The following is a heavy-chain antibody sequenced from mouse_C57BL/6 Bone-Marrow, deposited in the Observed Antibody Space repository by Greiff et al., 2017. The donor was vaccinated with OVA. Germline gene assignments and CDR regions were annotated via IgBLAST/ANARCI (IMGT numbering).Heavy chain of an antibody. V-gene: IGHV1-81*01. Sequence: VQMQQSGAELARPGASVKLSCKASGYTFTSYGISWVKQRTGQGLEWIGEIYPRSGNTYYNEKFKGKATLTADKSSSTAYMELRSLTSEDSAVYFCAREGALLGFDYWGQGTTLTVSS. CDR3: AREGALLGFDY. D-gene: IGHD2-10*01. CDR2: IYPRSGNT. CDR1: GYTFTSYG. J-gene: IGHJ2*01.